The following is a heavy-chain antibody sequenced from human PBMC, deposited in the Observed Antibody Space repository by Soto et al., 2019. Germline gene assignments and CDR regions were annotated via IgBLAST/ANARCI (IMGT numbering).Heavy chain of an antibody. J-gene: IGHJ4*01. D-gene: IGHD4-4*01. Sequence: GGSLRLSCAASAHNFSSYWMSWVRQAPGKGPEWLAIINQDGTQKYYLDSVTGRFTISRDNPKKSLYLQMDSLRVEDTAVYYCASASGSEGYSFAGRGHGAQGTVSS. CDR1: AHNFSSYW. V-gene: IGHV3-7*01. CDR2: INQDGTQK. CDR3: ASASGSEGYSFAG.